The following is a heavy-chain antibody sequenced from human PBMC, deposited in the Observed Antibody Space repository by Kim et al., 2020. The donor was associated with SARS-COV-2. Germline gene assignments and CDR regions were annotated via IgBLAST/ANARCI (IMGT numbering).Heavy chain of an antibody. V-gene: IGHV1-24*01. CDR1: GYTLTELS. Sequence: ASVKVSCKVSGYTLTELSMHWVRQAPGKGLEWMGGFDPEDGETIYAQKFQGRVTMTEDTSTDTAYMELSSLRSEDTGVYYCATLDSSGYYKEYYFDYWGQGTLVNVSS. CDR3: ATLDSSGYYKEYYFDY. CDR2: FDPEDGET. J-gene: IGHJ4*02. D-gene: IGHD3-22*01.